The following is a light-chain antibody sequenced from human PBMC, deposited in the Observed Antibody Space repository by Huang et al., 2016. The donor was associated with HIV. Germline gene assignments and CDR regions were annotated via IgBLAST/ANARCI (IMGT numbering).Light chain of an antibody. CDR3: QQFYTTPLT. J-gene: IGKJ3*01. V-gene: IGKV4-1*01. CDR2: WAS. CDR1: QSVLYSPNNKNY. Sequence: DIVMTQSPDSLAVSLGERATINCKSSQSVLYSPNNKNYLTWYQQKPGHPPKLLIYWASTRESGVPDRFSGSGSGTDFTLTISSLQADDVAVYYCQQFYTTPLTFGPGTRVDIK.